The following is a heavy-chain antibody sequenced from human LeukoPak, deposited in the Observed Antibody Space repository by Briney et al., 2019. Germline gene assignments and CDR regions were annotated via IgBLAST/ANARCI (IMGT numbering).Heavy chain of an antibody. Sequence: GGSLRLSCTASGFTFGDYAMSWVRQAPGKGLEWVANIKQDGSEKYYVDSVKGRFTISRDNAKNSLYLQMNSLRAEDTAVYYCARDHDSSGYSFDYWGQGTLVTVSS. D-gene: IGHD3-22*01. CDR1: GFTFGDYA. J-gene: IGHJ4*02. CDR3: ARDHDSSGYSFDY. V-gene: IGHV3-7*03. CDR2: IKQDGSEK.